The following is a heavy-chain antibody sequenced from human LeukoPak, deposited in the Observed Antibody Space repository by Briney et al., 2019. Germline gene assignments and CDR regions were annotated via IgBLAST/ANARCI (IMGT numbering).Heavy chain of an antibody. Sequence: GESLKISCMGSGYKFTNYWIGWVRQMPGKDLEWMGLIQPGDSDTRFGPSFQGQVTLSVDKSISTAYLQWSSLKASDTAMYYCARLGYGSDPKLDYWGQGTLVTVSS. D-gene: IGHD3-10*01. CDR3: ARLGYGSDPKLDY. J-gene: IGHJ4*02. V-gene: IGHV5-51*01. CDR1: GYKFTNYW. CDR2: IQPGDSDT.